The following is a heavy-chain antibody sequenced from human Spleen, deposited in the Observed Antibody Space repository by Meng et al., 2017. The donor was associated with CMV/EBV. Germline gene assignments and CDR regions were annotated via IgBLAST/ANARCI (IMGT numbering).Heavy chain of an antibody. J-gene: IGHJ6*02. V-gene: IGHV4-59*01. Sequence: GSLRLSCTVSGGSISSYYWSWIRQPPGKGLEWIGYIYYSGSTNYNPSLKSRVTISVDTSKNQFSLKLSSVTAADTAVYYCARERRTLDYYYYGMDVWGQGTTVTVSS. CDR3: ARERRTLDYYYYGMDV. CDR2: IYYSGST. CDR1: GGSISSYY.